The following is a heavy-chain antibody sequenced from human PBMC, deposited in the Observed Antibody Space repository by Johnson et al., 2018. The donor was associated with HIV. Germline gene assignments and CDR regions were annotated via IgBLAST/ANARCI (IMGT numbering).Heavy chain of an antibody. Sequence: VQLVESGGGLVQPGGSLRLSCAASVFTFRSYDMHWVRQTTGNGLEWVSVIDTAGDTYYAGSVKGRFTISRENAKKSLYLQMNSLRAGDTAGYYSARAGKWSGDAFDIWGQGTTVTVSS. J-gene: IGHJ3*02. D-gene: IGHD3-10*01. CDR1: VFTFRSYD. V-gene: IGHV3-13*01. CDR3: ARAGKWSGDAFDI. CDR2: IDTAGDT.